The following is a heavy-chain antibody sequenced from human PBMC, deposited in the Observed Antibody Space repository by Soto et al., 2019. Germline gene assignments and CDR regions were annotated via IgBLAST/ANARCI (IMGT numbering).Heavy chain of an antibody. Sequence: GASVKVSFKASGYTFTSYYMHWVRQAPGQGLEWMGIINPSGGSTSYAQKFQGRVTMTRDTSTSTVYMELSSLRSEDTAVYYCASSPLPTYYYDSSGYSANYYYYYGMDVWGQGTTVTV. CDR2: INPSGGST. D-gene: IGHD3-22*01. J-gene: IGHJ6*02. V-gene: IGHV1-46*01. CDR3: ASSPLPTYYYDSSGYSANYYYYYGMDV. CDR1: GYTFTSYY.